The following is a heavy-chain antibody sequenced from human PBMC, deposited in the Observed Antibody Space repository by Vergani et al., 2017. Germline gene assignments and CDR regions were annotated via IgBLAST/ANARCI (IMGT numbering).Heavy chain of an antibody. V-gene: IGHV3-66*01. J-gene: IGHJ5*02. CDR3: ARIGFDSSSCP. CDR1: GFTVSSNY. D-gene: IGHD6-13*01. CDR2: IYSGGST. Sequence: VQLVESGGGVVQPGRSLRLSCAASGFTVSSNYMSWVRQAPGKGLEWVSVIYSGGSTYYADSVKGRFTISRDNAKNTLYLQVNSLRAEDTAVYYCARIGFDSSSCPWGQGTLVTVSS.